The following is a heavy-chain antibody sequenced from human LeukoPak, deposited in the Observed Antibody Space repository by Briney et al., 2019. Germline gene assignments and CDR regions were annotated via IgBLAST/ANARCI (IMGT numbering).Heavy chain of an antibody. CDR1: GGSISSSSYY. V-gene: IGHV4-39*01. Sequence: PSETLSLTCTVSGGSISSSSYYWGWIRQPPGKGLEWIGSIYYSGSTYYNPSLKSRVTISVDTSKNQFSLKLSSVTAADTAVYYCARVSPQRPIWVVVPAASRDTSYFDYWGQGTLVTVSS. J-gene: IGHJ4*02. CDR2: IYYSGST. CDR3: ARVSPQRPIWVVVPAASRDTSYFDY. D-gene: IGHD2-2*01.